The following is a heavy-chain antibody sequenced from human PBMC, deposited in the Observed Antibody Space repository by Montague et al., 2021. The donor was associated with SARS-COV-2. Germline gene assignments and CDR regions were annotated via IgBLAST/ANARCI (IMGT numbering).Heavy chain of an antibody. CDR1: GVSITSTNW. D-gene: IGHD4-11*01. CDR2: ISYGGIA. Sequence: SETLSLTCAVSGVSITSTNWWSLVRQPPGKGLEWIGEISYGGIATYNPSLKSRATISMDRSGNLFSLKLSSVTAADTAVYYCAGKVLTVPADYWGQGTLVTVS. CDR3: AGKVLTVPADY. J-gene: IGHJ4*02. V-gene: IGHV4-4*02.